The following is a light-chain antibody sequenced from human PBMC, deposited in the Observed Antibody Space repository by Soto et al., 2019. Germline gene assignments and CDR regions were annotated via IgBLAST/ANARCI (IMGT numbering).Light chain of an antibody. Sequence: DIQLTQSPSFLSASVGDRVTITCRTSQDISSYLAWYQQKPGKAPQLLISAASTLQSGVPSRFSGSGSGTEFPLTISSLQPEDCATYYCQQLKSYPLAFGGGTKVEI. V-gene: IGKV1-9*01. J-gene: IGKJ4*01. CDR2: AAS. CDR1: QDISSY. CDR3: QQLKSYPLA.